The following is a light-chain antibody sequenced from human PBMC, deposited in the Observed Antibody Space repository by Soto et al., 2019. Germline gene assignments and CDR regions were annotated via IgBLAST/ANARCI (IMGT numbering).Light chain of an antibody. CDR1: RSDIGGYNF. V-gene: IGLV2-8*01. CDR3: SSYACSHTVI. CDR2: EVS. Sequence: QSVLTQPPSASGSLGQSVTISCTGTRSDIGGYNFVSWYRQSPGKAPKVVIDEVSKRPSGVPDRFSGSKSGNTASLTVSGLQADDEADYYCSSYACSHTVIFGGGTKLTVL. J-gene: IGLJ2*01.